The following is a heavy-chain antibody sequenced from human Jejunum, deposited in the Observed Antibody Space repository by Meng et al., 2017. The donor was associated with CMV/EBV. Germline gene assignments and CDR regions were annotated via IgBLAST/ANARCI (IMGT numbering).Heavy chain of an antibody. J-gene: IGHJ4*02. CDR1: GFTFSSYW. CDR3: ASNRGY. CDR2: ISSDGSST. Sequence: LTISCAASGFTFSSYWMHWVRQAPGEGLVWVSRISSDGSSTSYADSVKGRFTISRDNAKNTLYLQMNSLRAEDTAVYYCASNRGYWGQGTLVTVSS. V-gene: IGHV3-74*01.